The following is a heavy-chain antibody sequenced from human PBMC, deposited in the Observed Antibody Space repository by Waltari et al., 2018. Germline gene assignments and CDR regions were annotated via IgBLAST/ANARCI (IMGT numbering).Heavy chain of an antibody. CDR2: IYTSGST. Sequence: QVQLQESGPGLVKPSQTLSLTCTVSGDSISSGSYYWSWIRQPAGKGLEWIGRIYTSGSTNYNPSLKSRVTISVDTSKNQFSLKLSSVTAADTAVYYCARAKYYYGSGSYYKGHYYYGMDVWGQGTTVTVSS. CDR1: GDSISSGSYY. J-gene: IGHJ6*02. CDR3: ARAKYYYGSGSYYKGHYYYGMDV. V-gene: IGHV4-61*02. D-gene: IGHD3-10*01.